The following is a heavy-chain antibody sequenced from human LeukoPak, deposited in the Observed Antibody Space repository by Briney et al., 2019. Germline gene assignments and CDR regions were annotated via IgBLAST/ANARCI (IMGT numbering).Heavy chain of an antibody. V-gene: IGHV3-23*01. CDR1: GFTFSSYA. CDR2: ITTSGVNT. Sequence: PGGSLRLSCAASGFTFSSYAMSWVRQAPGKGLERVSGITTSGVNTYYADSVKGRFIISRDNSKNTLYLHMTDLRAEDTAIYYCAKSQYTGNYHFDNWGQGTLVTVSS. CDR3: AKSQYTGNYHFDN. D-gene: IGHD1-26*01. J-gene: IGHJ4*02.